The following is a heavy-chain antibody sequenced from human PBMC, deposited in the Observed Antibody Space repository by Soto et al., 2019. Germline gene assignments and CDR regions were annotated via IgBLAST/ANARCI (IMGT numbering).Heavy chain of an antibody. V-gene: IGHV1-18*01. Sequence: ASLKVSCKASGYTFTSYGISWLLQAPGQGLEWMGWISAYNGNTNYAQKLQGRVTMTTDTSTSTAYMELRSLRSDDTAVYYCARGDKYGSGWYGVYWGQGTLVTVSS. CDR1: GYTFTSYG. CDR2: ISAYNGNT. CDR3: ARGDKYGSGWYGVY. J-gene: IGHJ4*02. D-gene: IGHD6-19*01.